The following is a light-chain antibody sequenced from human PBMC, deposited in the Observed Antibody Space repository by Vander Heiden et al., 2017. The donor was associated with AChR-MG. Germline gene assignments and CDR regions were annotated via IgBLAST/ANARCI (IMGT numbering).Light chain of an antibody. J-gene: IGLJ2*01. Sequence: SSLLPPPPSVSVSPGPTARIPFGGNNIGSKSVHWYQQQPGQAPVAVIYHDSDRPSGIPERFSGSNSGNTATLTISRVEAGDEADYYCQVWDTSTDHLVFGGGTKLTVL. CDR3: QVWDTSTDHLV. CDR2: HDS. V-gene: IGLV3-21*02. CDR1: NIGSKS.